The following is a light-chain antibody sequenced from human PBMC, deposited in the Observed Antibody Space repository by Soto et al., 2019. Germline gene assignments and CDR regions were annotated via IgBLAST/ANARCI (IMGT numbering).Light chain of an antibody. J-gene: IGKJ4*01. CDR2: DAS. Sequence: DIQMTQSASSLSASVVDRVTITCQASQDIGNDLNWYQQKPGKDPKLLIYDASNLETGVPSRFSGSGSGTDFTFTISSLQPEAIATYYCQQYDNLPLTFGGGTKVDIK. V-gene: IGKV1-33*01. CDR3: QQYDNLPLT. CDR1: QDIGND.